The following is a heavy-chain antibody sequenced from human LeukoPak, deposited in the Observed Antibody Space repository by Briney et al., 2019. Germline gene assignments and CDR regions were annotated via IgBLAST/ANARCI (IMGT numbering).Heavy chain of an antibody. Sequence: GGSLRLSCAASGFNFSTYWMHWVRQAPGKGLVWVSRINSDGSSTSYADSVKGRFTISRDNAKNTLYLQMNSLRAEDTAVYYCPRAAAVAGTGGFYWGQGTLVTVSS. D-gene: IGHD6-19*01. J-gene: IGHJ4*02. CDR3: PRAAAVAGTGGFY. CDR2: INSDGSST. CDR1: GFNFSTYW. V-gene: IGHV3-74*01.